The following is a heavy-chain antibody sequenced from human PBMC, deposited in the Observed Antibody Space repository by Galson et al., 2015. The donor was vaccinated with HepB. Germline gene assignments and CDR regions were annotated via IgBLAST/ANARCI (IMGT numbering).Heavy chain of an antibody. CDR3: ARPPPYSSSWYVGGPYDY. Sequence: SLRLSCAVSGFTFSSYAMHWVRQAPGKGLEWVAVISYDGSNKYYADSVKGRFTISRDNSKNTLYLQMNSLRAEDTAVYYCARPPPYSSSWYVGGPYDYWGQGTLVTVSS. V-gene: IGHV3-30-3*01. CDR1: GFTFSSYA. CDR2: ISYDGSNK. J-gene: IGHJ4*02. D-gene: IGHD6-13*01.